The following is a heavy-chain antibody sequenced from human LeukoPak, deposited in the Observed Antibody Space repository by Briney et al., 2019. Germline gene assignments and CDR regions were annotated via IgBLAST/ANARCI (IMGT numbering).Heavy chain of an antibody. J-gene: IGHJ4*02. Sequence: GQSLRLSCTTSGFIFGDYNMNWVRQAPGKGLEWVGYIRAKIHDGTTDSAASVKGRFTISRDDYKSIAYLQMASLKSEDTAVYYCSRGQKDPYGPEFDYWGQGTLVTVSS. CDR3: SRGQKDPYGPEFDY. CDR2: IRAKIHDGTT. D-gene: IGHD3-10*01. CDR1: GFIFGDYN. V-gene: IGHV3-49*04.